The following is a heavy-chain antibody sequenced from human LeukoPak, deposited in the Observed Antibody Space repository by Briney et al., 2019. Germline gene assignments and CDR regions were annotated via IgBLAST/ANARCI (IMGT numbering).Heavy chain of an antibody. J-gene: IGHJ4*02. CDR2: ISGSGGST. Sequence: GGSLRLSCAASGFTFSTYAMNWVRQAPGKGLEWVSIISGSGGSTYYADSVKGRFTISRDNSKNTLYLQMNSLRAEDTAVYYCAADGLYDFWSGYSLFDYWGQGTLVTVSS. CDR3: AADGLYDFWSGYSLFDY. V-gene: IGHV3-23*01. D-gene: IGHD3-3*01. CDR1: GFTFSTYA.